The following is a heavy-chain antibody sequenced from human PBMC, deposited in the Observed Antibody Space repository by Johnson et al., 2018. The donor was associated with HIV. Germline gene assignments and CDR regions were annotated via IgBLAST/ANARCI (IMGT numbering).Heavy chain of an antibody. V-gene: IGHV3-13*01. CDR3: ARVVTPFVDWEAVEI. J-gene: IGHJ3*02. Sequence: MQLVESGGGLVQPGGSLRLSCAASGFIFSSYDMHWVRQATGKGLEWVSTIGTAGDTYYPGSVTGRFTISRDSAKNSLFLKMNSLSAEDTDVYYCARVVTPFVDWEAVEIWVQGTMVTVSS. CDR1: GFIFSSYD. CDR2: IGTAGDT. D-gene: IGHD3-10*01.